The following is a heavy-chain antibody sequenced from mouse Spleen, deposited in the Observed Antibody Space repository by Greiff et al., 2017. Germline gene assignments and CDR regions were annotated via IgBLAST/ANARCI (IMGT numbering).Heavy chain of an antibody. Sequence: VQLKESGPELVKPGASVKMSCKASGYTFTDYNMHWVKQSHGKSLEWIGYINPNNGGTSYNQKFKGKATLTVNKSSSTAYMELRSLTSEDSAVYYCARWSTTVVEGAWFAYWGQGTLVTVSA. V-gene: IGHV1-22*01. CDR1: GYTFTDYN. D-gene: IGHD1-1*01. J-gene: IGHJ3*01. CDR2: INPNNGGT. CDR3: ARWSTTVVEGAWFAY.